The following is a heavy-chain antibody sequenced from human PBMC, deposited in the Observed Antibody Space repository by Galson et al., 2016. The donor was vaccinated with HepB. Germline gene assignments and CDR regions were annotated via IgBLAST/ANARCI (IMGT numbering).Heavy chain of an antibody. CDR3: ARDSGYNEHGGFDD. D-gene: IGHD5-24*01. V-gene: IGHV3-66*02. J-gene: IGHJ4*02. Sequence: SLRLSCAASGFTFSDYYMSWIRQAPGKGLEWVSAIGTAGDTYYPGSVRGRFTISRDNSKNTLYLQMRNLRAEDSALYYCARDSGYNEHGGFDDWGQGTLVTVSS. CDR1: GFTFSDYY. CDR2: IGTAGDT.